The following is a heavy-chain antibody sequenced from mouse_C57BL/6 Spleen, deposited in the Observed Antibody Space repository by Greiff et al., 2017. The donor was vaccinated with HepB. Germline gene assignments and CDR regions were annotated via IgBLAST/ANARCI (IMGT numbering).Heavy chain of an antibody. V-gene: IGHV10-3*01. CDR1: GFTFNTYA. D-gene: IGHD1-1*01. Sequence: EVQLQESGGGLVQPKGSLKLSCAASGFTFNTYAMHWVRQAPGKGLEWVARIRSKSSNYATYYADSVKDRFTISRDDSQSMLYLQMNNLKTEDTAMYYCVRDPACYGSSYYSMDYWGQGTSVTVSS. CDR2: IRSKSSNYAT. CDR3: VRDPACYGSSYYSMDY. J-gene: IGHJ4*01.